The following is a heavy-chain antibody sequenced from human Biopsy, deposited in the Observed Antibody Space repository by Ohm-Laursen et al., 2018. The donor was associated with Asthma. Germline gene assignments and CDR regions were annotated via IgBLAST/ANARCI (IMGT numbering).Heavy chain of an antibody. CDR3: ARGQKSAGDRWFDP. CDR1: GYTFIGCH. Sequence: VASVKVSYKASGYTFIGCHIHWMRQAPGQGLEWMGRINPNSGGTNYAQKFQGRVTMTRDTSISTAYMEVSRLRSDDTAVYYCARGQKSAGDRWFDPWGQGTLVTVSS. CDR2: INPNSGGT. D-gene: IGHD6-13*01. V-gene: IGHV1-2*06. J-gene: IGHJ5*02.